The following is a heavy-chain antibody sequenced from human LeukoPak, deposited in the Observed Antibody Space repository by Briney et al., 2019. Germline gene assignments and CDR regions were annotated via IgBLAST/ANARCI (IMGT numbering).Heavy chain of an antibody. CDR3: ARDGDYGGNWDY. V-gene: IGHV1-18*01. CDR2: ISAYNGNT. J-gene: IGHJ4*02. CDR1: GYTFTSYG. Sequence: GASVKVSCKASGYTFTSYGIRWVRQAPGQGLDWMGWISAYNGNTNYPQKLQGRVTMTTDTSTSTAYMELRSLRSDDTAVYYCARDGDYGGNWDYWGQGTLVTVSS. D-gene: IGHD4-23*01.